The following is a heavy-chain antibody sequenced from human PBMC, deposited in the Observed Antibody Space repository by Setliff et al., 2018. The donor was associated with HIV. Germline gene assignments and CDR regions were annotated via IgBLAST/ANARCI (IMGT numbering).Heavy chain of an antibody. CDR1: GFTLSNTY. CDR3: ARVLPYNSALDN. V-gene: IGHV3-66*02. Sequence: PGGSLRLSCAASGFTLSNTYMAWVRQAPGKRPEWVSTLYGSGDTYHADSVKGRFTLSRDTSKNTMYLQMNSLRHEDTALYYCARVLPYNSALDNWGRGTLVTVSS. D-gene: IGHD6-25*01. CDR2: LYGSGDT. J-gene: IGHJ4*02.